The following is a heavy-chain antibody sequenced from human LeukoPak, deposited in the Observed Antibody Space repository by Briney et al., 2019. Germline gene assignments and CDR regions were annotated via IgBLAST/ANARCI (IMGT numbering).Heavy chain of an antibody. CDR1: GFTFSSYA. J-gene: IGHJ4*02. CDR2: INQDGSQK. CDR3: ADPPSDY. Sequence: GGSLRLSCAASGFTFSSYAMSWVRQAPGKGLEWVANINQDGSQKYYVDSVKGRFTISRDNAKSSLYLEMSGLRAEDTAVYYCADPPSDYWGQGTLVAVSS. V-gene: IGHV3-7*01.